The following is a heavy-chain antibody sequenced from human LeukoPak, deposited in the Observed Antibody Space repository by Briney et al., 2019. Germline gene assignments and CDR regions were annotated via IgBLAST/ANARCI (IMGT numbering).Heavy chain of an antibody. J-gene: IGHJ4*02. D-gene: IGHD3-22*01. CDR1: GFTFDDHG. CDR2: IKWDGGST. V-gene: IGHV3-20*04. CDR3: ARNVGSGYYYYFDY. Sequence: GGSLRLSCAASGFTFDDHGMSWVRQAPGTGLEWVSGIKWDGGSTGYEDTVKGRFTISRDNAKNSLYLQMNSLRAEDTALYYCARNVGSGYYYYFDYWGQGTLVTVSS.